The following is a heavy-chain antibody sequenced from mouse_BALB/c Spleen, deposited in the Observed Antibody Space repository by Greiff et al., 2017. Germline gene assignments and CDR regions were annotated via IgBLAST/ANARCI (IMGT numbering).Heavy chain of an antibody. V-gene: IGHV5-6-5*01. CDR2: ISSGGST. CDR3: ARGDTTHYFDY. Sequence: EVQRVESGGGLVKPGGSLKLSCAASGFTFSSYAMSWVRQTPEKRLEWVASISSGGSTYYPDSVKGRFTISRDNARNILYLQMSSLRSEDTAMYYCARGDTTHYFDYWGQGTTLTVSS. CDR1: GFTFSSYA. J-gene: IGHJ2*01. D-gene: IGHD1-1*01.